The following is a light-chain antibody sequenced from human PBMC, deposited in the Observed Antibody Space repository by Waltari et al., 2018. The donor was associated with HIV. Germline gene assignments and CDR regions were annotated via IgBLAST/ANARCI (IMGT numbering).Light chain of an antibody. CDR3: SSYTSSSSYV. Sequence: QSALTQPASVSGSPAQSITISCTGTSSDVGGSNYVSWYQQHPGKAPKLMIYDVSNRPSGVSNRFSGSKSGNTASLTISGLQAEDEADYYCSSYTSSSSYVFGTGTKVTVL. CDR1: SSDVGGSNY. V-gene: IGLV2-14*03. CDR2: DVS. J-gene: IGLJ1*01.